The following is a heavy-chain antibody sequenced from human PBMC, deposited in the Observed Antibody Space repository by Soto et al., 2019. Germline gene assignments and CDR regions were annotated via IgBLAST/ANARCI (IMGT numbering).Heavy chain of an antibody. V-gene: IGHV1-46*01. CDR2: INPSGGST. CDR3: ARGQIITMTVVVWAFDI. J-gene: IGHJ3*02. CDR1: GYTFTSYY. D-gene: IGHD3-22*01. Sequence: GASVKVSCKASGYTFTSYYMRWVRQAPGQGLEWMGIINPSGGSTSYAQKFQGRVTMTRDTSTSTVYMELSSLRSEDTAVYYCARGQIITMTVVVWAFDIWGQGTMVTVSS.